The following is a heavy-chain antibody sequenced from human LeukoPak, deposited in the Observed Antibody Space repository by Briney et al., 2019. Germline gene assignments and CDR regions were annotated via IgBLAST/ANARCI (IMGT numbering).Heavy chain of an antibody. CDR3: AKDRTHDYSFDY. CDR2: IQYDGVNK. V-gene: IGHV3-30*02. Sequence: PGGSLRPSCAASGFTFGSCAMHWVRQAPGKGLEWVAFIQYDGVNKNYADSVKGRLTISRDNSKNTLDLQMNSLRAEDTAVYYCAKDRTHDYSFDYWGQGTPVTVSS. CDR1: GFTFGSCA. J-gene: IGHJ4*02. D-gene: IGHD1-14*01.